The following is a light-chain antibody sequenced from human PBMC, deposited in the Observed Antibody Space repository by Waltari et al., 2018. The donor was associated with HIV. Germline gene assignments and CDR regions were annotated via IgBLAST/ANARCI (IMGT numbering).Light chain of an antibody. CDR2: DAS. Sequence: EIVLTQSPATLSVSPGHRATLSCRASQSVSSYLAWYQQKPGQAPRLLIYDASHRATGIPARFSGSGSGTDFTLTISSVEPEDLAVYFCQQRNKWPPSYTFGQGTRVEI. CDR3: QQRNKWPPSYT. V-gene: IGKV3-11*01. J-gene: IGKJ2*01. CDR1: QSVSSY.